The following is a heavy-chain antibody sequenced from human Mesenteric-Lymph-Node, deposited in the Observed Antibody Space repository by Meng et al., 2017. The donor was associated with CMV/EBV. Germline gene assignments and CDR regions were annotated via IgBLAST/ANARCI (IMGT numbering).Heavy chain of an antibody. V-gene: IGHV3-23*01. CDR1: GFTFSSYA. CDR3: AKALVRGTNYHYYGMDV. J-gene: IGHJ6*02. D-gene: IGHD3-10*01. CDR2: ISGSSVNT. Sequence: GESLKISCIASGFTFSSYAMTWVRQIPGKGLEWVSGISGSSVNTKIADSVEGRFTISRDNSKNTLYLRMNSLRAEDTAVYYCAKALVRGTNYHYYGMDVWGQGTTVTVSS.